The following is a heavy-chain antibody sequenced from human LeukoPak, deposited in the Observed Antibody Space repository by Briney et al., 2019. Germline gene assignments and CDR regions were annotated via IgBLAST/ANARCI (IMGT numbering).Heavy chain of an antibody. J-gene: IGHJ4*02. D-gene: IGHD2-21*02. CDR2: IYYSGST. V-gene: IGHV4-59*01. CDR3: ARSPCGDDCFTLDC. CDR1: GGSISSYY. Sequence: PSETLSLTCTVSGGSISSYYWSWIRQPPGKGLEWIGYIYYSGSTNYNPSLKSRVTISVDTSKNQFSLKLSSVTAADTAVYYCARSPCGDDCFTLDCWGQGTLVTVSS.